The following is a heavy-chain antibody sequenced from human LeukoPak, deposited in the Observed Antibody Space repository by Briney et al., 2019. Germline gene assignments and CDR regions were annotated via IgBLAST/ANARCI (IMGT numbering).Heavy chain of an antibody. J-gene: IGHJ4*02. CDR2: ISGSGGST. CDR3: ATGYSSSWYPTFIDY. V-gene: IGHV3-23*01. CDR1: GFTFSSYA. Sequence: GGSLRLSCAASGFTFSSYAMSWVRQAPGKGLEWVSAISGSGGSTYYADSVKGRFTISRDNSKNTLYLQMNSLRAEDTAVYYCATGYSSSWYPTFIDYWGQGTLVTVSS. D-gene: IGHD6-13*01.